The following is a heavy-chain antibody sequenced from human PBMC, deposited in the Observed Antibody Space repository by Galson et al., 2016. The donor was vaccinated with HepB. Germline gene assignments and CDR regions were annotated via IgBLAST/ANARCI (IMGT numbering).Heavy chain of an antibody. Sequence: SLRLSCAASGITFSIYGMHWVRQAPGKGLEWVAVIWYDGSKKDYADSVKGRFTISRDNSKNTLYLQMNSLRAEDTAVYYCTRVRGPWGMGRKDAFDIWGQGTMVTVSS. V-gene: IGHV3-33*01. CDR3: TRVRGPWGMGRKDAFDI. CDR2: IWYDGSKK. D-gene: IGHD2-8*01. CDR1: GITFSIYG. J-gene: IGHJ3*02.